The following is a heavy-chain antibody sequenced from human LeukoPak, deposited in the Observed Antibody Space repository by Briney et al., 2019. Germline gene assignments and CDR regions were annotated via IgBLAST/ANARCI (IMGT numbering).Heavy chain of an antibody. CDR2: ISYDGSNK. V-gene: IGHV3-30*18. CDR3: ANSGSSSLFFDY. D-gene: IGHD6-6*01. CDR1: GFPFSSYA. Sequence: GGSLRLSCAASGFPFSSYAMTWVRQAPGKGLEWVAVISYDGSNKYYADSVKGRFTISRDNSKNTLYLQMNSLRAEDTAVYYCANSGSSSLFFDYWGQGTLVTVSS. J-gene: IGHJ4*02.